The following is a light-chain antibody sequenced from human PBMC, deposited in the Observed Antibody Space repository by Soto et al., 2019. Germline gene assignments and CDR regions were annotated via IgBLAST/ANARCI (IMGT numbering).Light chain of an antibody. CDR3: QQYNNWPFT. CDR2: GAS. J-gene: IGKJ4*01. CDR1: QSFSRS. Sequence: EIVMTQSPATLSVSPGERATLSCRASQSFSRSLAWYQQKPGQAPRLLIYGASARATGIPARFSGSGSGTEFTLTISSLQSEDFAVYYCQQYNNWPFTFGGGTKVEI. V-gene: IGKV3-15*01.